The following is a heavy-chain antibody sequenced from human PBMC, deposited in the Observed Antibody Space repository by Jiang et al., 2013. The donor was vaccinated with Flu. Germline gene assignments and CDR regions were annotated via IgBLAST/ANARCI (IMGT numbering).Heavy chain of an antibody. V-gene: IGHV4-34*01. CDR2: INHSGST. D-gene: IGHD5-18*01. CDR1: GGSFSGYY. CDR3: ARVGGYSYGYYGY. Sequence: KPSETLSLTCAVYGGSFSGYYWSWIRQPPGKGLEWIGEINHSGSTNYNPSLKSRVTISVDTSKNQFSLKLSSVTAADTAVYYCARVGGYSYGYYGYWGQGTLVTVSS. J-gene: IGHJ4*02.